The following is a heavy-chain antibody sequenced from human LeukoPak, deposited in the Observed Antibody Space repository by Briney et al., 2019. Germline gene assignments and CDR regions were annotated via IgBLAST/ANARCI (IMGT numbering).Heavy chain of an antibody. V-gene: IGHV3-21*01. D-gene: IGHD3-3*01. CDR3: ARVYNDFWSGPSKAKYYYYYMDV. J-gene: IGHJ6*03. CDR2: ISSSSSYI. Sequence: SPGGSLRLSCAASGSTFSSYSMNWVRQAPGKGLEWVSSISSSSSYIYYADSVKGRFTISRDNAKNSLYLQMNSLRAEDTAVYYCARVYNDFWSGPSKAKYYYYYMDVWGKGTTVTVSS. CDR1: GSTFSSYS.